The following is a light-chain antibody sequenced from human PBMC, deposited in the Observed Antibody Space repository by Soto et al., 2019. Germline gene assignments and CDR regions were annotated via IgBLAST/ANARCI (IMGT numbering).Light chain of an antibody. V-gene: IGKV1-39*01. CDR1: QNINSY. CDR3: HQSYDIPT. Sequence: DIQMTLSPSSLSASVGDRVTITCRARQNINSYLNWYQQKPGKAPKLLIYAASSLQSGVPSRFSGSGSGTDFTLTVSSLQPEDFATYYCHQSYDIPTFGQGTRLENK. J-gene: IGKJ5*01. CDR2: AAS.